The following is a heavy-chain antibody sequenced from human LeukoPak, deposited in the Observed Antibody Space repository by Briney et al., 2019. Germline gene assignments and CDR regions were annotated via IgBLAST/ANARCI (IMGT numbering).Heavy chain of an antibody. CDR3: ARAGQAAGTYYYYYYMDV. D-gene: IGHD6-13*01. V-gene: IGHV4-61*10. CDR1: GGSISGGSYY. J-gene: IGHJ6*03. CDR2: IYYSGST. Sequence: SETLSLTCTVSGGSISGGSYYWSWIRQPAGKGLEWIGYIYYSGSTNNNPSLKSRVTISVDTSKNQFSLKLSSVTAADTAVYYCARAGQAAGTYYYYYYMDVWGKGTTVTVSS.